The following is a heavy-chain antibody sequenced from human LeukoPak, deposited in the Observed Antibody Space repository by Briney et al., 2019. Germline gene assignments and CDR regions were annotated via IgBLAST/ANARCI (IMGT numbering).Heavy chain of an antibody. Sequence: TSETLSLTCAVYGGSFSGYYWSWIRQPPGKGLEWIGEINHSGSTNYNPSLKSRVTISVDTSKNQFSLKLSSVTAADTAVYYCARESITMIVVVITRDAFDIWGQGTMVTVSS. V-gene: IGHV4-34*01. CDR2: INHSGST. CDR1: GGSFSGYY. D-gene: IGHD3-22*01. CDR3: ARESITMIVVVITRDAFDI. J-gene: IGHJ3*02.